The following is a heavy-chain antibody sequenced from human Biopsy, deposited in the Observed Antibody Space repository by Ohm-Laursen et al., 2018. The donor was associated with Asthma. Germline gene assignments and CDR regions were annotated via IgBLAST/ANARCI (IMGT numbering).Heavy chain of an antibody. V-gene: IGHV4-30-4*01. CDR1: GVYIGTLDYH. Sequence: TLSLTCSVSGVYIGTLDYHWYCLRQSPGKGLEWIGFVFYSGTTHYNRSLERRLYISIDTARNEFSMRLRSLTAADTAVYFCARVASYGDFYFGIDVWGPGTTVSVS. D-gene: IGHD4-17*01. CDR2: VFYSGTT. J-gene: IGHJ6*02. CDR3: ARVASYGDFYFGIDV.